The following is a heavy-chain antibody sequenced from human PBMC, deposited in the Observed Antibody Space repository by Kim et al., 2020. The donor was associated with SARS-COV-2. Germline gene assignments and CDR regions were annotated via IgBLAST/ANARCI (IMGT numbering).Heavy chain of an antibody. CDR2: ISGSGGST. Sequence: GGSLRLSCAASGFTFSSYAMSWVRQAPGKGLEWVSAISGSGGSTYYADSVKGRFTISRDNSKNTLYLQMNSLRAEDTAVYYCAKASPFIAVAGESWNFDLWGRGTLVTVSS. CDR3: AKASPFIAVAGESWNFDL. V-gene: IGHV3-23*01. D-gene: IGHD6-19*01. CDR1: GFTFSSYA. J-gene: IGHJ2*01.